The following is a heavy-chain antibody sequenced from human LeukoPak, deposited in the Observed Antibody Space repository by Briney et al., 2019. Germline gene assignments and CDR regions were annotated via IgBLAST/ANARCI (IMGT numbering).Heavy chain of an antibody. V-gene: IGHV3-72*01. Sequence: GGSLRLSCAISGFTFSDHFLDWVRQAPGKGLEWVGRSRNKAKIYTTEYAASVKGRFTISRDDSKNSLYLQMDSLKTEDTAVYYCVRVGSVAGSDYLDYWGQGTLVTVSS. CDR2: SRNKAKIYTT. CDR1: GFTFSDHF. CDR3: VRVGSVAGSDYLDY. D-gene: IGHD6-19*01. J-gene: IGHJ4*02.